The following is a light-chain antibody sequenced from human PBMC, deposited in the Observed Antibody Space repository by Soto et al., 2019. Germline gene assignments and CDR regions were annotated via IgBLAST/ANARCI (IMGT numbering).Light chain of an antibody. V-gene: IGKV4-1*01. CDR3: QQYYDTPYT. Sequence: DIVMTQSPDSLAVSLGERATIYCKSSQSVLYSSNNRNYLAWYQQKPGQPPKLLIYWASSRESGVPDRFSGSGSGTDFTLTISGLQAEDVAVYYCQQYYDTPYTFGQGTNLEIK. J-gene: IGKJ2*01. CDR1: QSVLYSSNNRNY. CDR2: WAS.